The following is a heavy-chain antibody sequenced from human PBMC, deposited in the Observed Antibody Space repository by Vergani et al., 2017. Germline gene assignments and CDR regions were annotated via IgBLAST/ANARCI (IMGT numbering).Heavy chain of an antibody. CDR1: GFTVSSNY. CDR2: IYSGGST. V-gene: IGHV3-53*04. D-gene: IGHD3-3*01. J-gene: IGHJ3*02. CDR3: TRALYDFWSGYYSRDAFDI. Sequence: EVQLVESGGGLVQPGGSLRLSCAASGFTVSSNYMSWVRQAPGKGLEWVSVIYSGGSTYYADSVKGRFTISRHNSKNTLYLQMNSLRAEDTAVYYCTRALYDFWSGYYSRDAFDIWGQGTMVTVSS.